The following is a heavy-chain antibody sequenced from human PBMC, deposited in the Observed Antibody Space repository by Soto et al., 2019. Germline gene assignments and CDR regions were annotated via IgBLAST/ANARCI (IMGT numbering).Heavy chain of an antibody. J-gene: IGHJ6*02. CDR2: ISSSGSTI. CDR3: ARGKQRNEWPYLLYYYCGMDV. V-gene: IGHV3-11*01. Sequence: QVQLVESGGGLVKPGGSLRLSCAASGVTFSDYYLSWIRQAPGKGLEWVSYISSSGSTIYYADSVKGRFTSYRDNAKNSLHLQMNSRRAEDAAVYYCARGKQRNEWPYLLYYYCGMDVWGRGATVTV. D-gene: IGHD1-1*01. CDR1: GVTFSDYY.